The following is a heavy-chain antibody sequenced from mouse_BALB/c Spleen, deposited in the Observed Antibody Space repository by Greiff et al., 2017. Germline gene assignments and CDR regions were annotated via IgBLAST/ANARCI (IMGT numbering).Heavy chain of an antibody. Sequence: EVKVVESGGGLVKPGGSLKLSCAASGFAFSSYDMSWVRQTPEKRLEWVAYISSGGGSTYYPDTVKGRFTISRDNAKNTLYLQMSSLKSEDTAMYYCARHEGIRITHWGYWGQGTTLTVSS. CDR3: ARHEGIRITHWGY. D-gene: IGHD1-2*01. CDR1: GFAFSSYD. CDR2: ISSGGGST. V-gene: IGHV5-12-1*01. J-gene: IGHJ2*01.